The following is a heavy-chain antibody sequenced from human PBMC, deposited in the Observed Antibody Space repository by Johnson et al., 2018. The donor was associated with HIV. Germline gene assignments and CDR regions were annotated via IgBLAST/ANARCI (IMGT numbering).Heavy chain of an antibody. V-gene: IGHV3-30-3*01. Sequence: QVQLVESGGGVVQPGKSLRLSCAASGLTFSDFTMHWVRQAPGKGLEWVAVTSYDGINKYYATSVKGRFTISRDNSKNTLYLQMNSLRAEDTAVYYCAKDSRDSYGPDAFDIWGQGTMVTVSS. D-gene: IGHD5-18*01. CDR2: TSYDGINK. CDR3: AKDSRDSYGPDAFDI. J-gene: IGHJ3*02. CDR1: GLTFSDFT.